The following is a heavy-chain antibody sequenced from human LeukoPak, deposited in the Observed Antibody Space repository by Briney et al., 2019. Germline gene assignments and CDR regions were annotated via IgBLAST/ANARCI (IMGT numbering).Heavy chain of an antibody. J-gene: IGHJ5*02. V-gene: IGHV4-61*02. D-gene: IGHD5-18*01. CDR1: GGSISSGSYY. CDR2: IYTSGST. CDR3: ARGQYSYGYGWFDP. Sequence: PSETLSLTCTVSGGSISSGSYYWSWIRQPAGKGLEWIGRIYTSGSTNYNPSLKSRVTISVDTSKNQFSLKLSSVTAADAAVYYCARGQYSYGYGWFDPWGQGTLVTVSS.